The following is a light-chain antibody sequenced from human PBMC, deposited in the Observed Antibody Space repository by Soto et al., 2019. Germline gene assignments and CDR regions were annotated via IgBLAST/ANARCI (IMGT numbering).Light chain of an antibody. CDR3: KQLNSFPLT. CDR1: QDISSY. CDR2: AAS. J-gene: IGKJ4*01. V-gene: IGKV1-9*01. Sequence: IQFTQAPSSLSASVGDRVTITCRASQDISSYLVWYQQKAGKAPNLLIYAASTLQSGVPSRFSGSGFETDFTLTIRSLHSKDFANKYCKQLNSFPLTFGGGTKVDIK.